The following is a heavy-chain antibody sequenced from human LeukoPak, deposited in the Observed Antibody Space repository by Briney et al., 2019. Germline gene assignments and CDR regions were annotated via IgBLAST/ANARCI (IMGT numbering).Heavy chain of an antibody. CDR1: GFTFSTYA. Sequence: GGSLRLSCAASGFTFSTYAMHWVRQAPGKGLEWVAVISYDGSNRYYADSVKGRFTISRDSSKNTLYLQMNSLRAEDTAVYYCARATYYYDSSGYYRGDYFDYWGPGTLVTVSS. D-gene: IGHD3-22*01. J-gene: IGHJ4*02. V-gene: IGHV3-30*01. CDR2: ISYDGSNR. CDR3: ARATYYYDSSGYYRGDYFDY.